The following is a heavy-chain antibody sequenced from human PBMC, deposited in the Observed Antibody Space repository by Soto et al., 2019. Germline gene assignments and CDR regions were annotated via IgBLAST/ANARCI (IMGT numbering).Heavy chain of an antibody. CDR2: ISGSGGST. CDR1: GFTFSSYA. J-gene: IGHJ4*02. V-gene: IGHV3-23*01. D-gene: IGHD2-2*01. Sequence: LRLSCAASGFTFSSYAMSWVRQAPGKGLEWVSAISGSGGSTYYADSVKGRFTISRDNSKNTLYLHMNSLRAEDTAVYYCAKGTRIVVVPAGIGYWGQGTLVTVSS. CDR3: AKGTRIVVVPAGIGY.